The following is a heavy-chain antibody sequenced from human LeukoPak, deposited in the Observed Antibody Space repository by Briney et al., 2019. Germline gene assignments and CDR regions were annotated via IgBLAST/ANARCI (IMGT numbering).Heavy chain of an antibody. V-gene: IGHV3-23*01. CDR2: ISGGGGST. D-gene: IGHD3-10*01. CDR1: GFTFSSHA. Sequence: GGSLRLSCTASGFTFSSHAMSWVRQAPGKGLEWVSVISGGGGSTFYADSVKGRFTISRDNSKNSMYLQMNSLRAEDTAVYYCGYYYGSGSPFDYWGQGTLVTVSS. J-gene: IGHJ4*02. CDR3: GYYYGSGSPFDY.